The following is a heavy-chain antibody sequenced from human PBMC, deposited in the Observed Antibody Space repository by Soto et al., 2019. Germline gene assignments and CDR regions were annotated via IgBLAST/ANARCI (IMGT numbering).Heavy chain of an antibody. J-gene: IGHJ3*02. CDR3: ARARLGYCSSTSCPYRAFDI. CDR1: GGTFSSYA. CDR2: IIPIFGTA. Sequence: SVKVSCKASGGTFSSYAISWVRQAPGQGLEWMGGIIPIFGTANYAQKFQGRVTITADGSTSTAYMELSSLRSEDTAVYYCARARLGYCSSTSCPYRAFDIWGQGTMVTVSS. V-gene: IGHV1-69*13. D-gene: IGHD2-2*01.